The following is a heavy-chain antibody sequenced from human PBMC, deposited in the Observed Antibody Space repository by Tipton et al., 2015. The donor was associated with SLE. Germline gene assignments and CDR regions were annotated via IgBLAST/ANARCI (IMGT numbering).Heavy chain of an antibody. CDR1: GYLFNGYG. D-gene: IGHD1-1*01. Sequence: VQLVQSGAEVKKPGASVKVSCKASGYLFNGYGISWVRQAPGQGLEWMGWISGYNGDTNYAQKFRGRIIMTTDTSTSTAYMEVRSLRSDDTAIYYCATGGTPTTPHMDVWGKGAAVTVSS. J-gene: IGHJ6*03. V-gene: IGHV1-18*01. CDR2: ISGYNGDT. CDR3: ATGGTPTTPHMDV.